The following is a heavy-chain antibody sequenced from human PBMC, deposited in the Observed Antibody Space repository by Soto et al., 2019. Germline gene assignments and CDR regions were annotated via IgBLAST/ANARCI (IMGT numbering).Heavy chain of an antibody. D-gene: IGHD3-22*01. CDR1: GGCISSGGCS. Sequence: QLQRQESGSGLVKPSQTLSLTWAVSGGCISSGGCSWSWIRQPPGKGLEWIGYIYHSGSTYYNPSLKSRVTISVDRSKNQFSLKLSSVTAADTAVYYCARGAPVVNDYWGQGTLVTVSS. CDR3: ARGAPVVNDY. J-gene: IGHJ4*02. CDR2: IYHSGST. V-gene: IGHV4-30-2*01.